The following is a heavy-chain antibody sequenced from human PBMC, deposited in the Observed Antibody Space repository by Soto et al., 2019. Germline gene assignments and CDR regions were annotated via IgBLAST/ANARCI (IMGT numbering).Heavy chain of an antibody. CDR3: ARSQRVYSYGYSGPSYYGMDV. CDR2: IYSGGST. J-gene: IGHJ6*02. V-gene: IGHV3-53*01. D-gene: IGHD5-18*01. CDR1: GFTFSSNY. Sequence: QPGGSLRLSCAASGFTFSSNYMSWVRQAPGKGLEWVSVIYSGGSTYYADSVKGRFTISRDNSKNTLYLQMNSLRAEDTAVYYCARSQRVYSYGYSGPSYYGMDVWGQGTTVTAP.